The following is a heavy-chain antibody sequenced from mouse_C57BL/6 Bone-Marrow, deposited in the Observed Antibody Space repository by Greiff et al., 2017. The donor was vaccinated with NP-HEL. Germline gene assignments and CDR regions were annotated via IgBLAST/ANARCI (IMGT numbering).Heavy chain of an antibody. V-gene: IGHV5-6*01. CDR3: ARTTVVTLYYAMDY. J-gene: IGHJ4*01. CDR1: GFTFSSYG. CDR2: ISSGGSYT. Sequence: EVQVVESGGDLVKPGGSLKLSCAASGFTFSSYGMSWVRQTPDKRLEWVATISSGGSYTYYPDSVKGRFTISRDNAKNTLYLQMSSLKSEDTAMYYCARTTVVTLYYAMDYWGQGTSVTVSS. D-gene: IGHD1-1*01.